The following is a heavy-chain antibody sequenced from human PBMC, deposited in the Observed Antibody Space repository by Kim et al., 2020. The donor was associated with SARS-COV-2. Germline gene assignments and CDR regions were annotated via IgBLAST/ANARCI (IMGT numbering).Heavy chain of an antibody. V-gene: IGHV4-30-4*01. CDR1: GGSISSGDYY. CDR3: AREIAVAGYWYFDL. Sequence: SETLSLTCTVSGGSISSGDYYWSWIRQPPGKGLEWIGYIYYSGSTYYNPSLKSRVTISVDTSKNQFSLKLSSVTAADTAVYYCAREIAVAGYWYFDLWGRGTLVTVSS. CDR2: IYYSGST. J-gene: IGHJ2*01. D-gene: IGHD6-19*01.